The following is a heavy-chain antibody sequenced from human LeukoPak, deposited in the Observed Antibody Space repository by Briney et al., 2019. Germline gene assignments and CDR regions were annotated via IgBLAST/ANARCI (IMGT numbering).Heavy chain of an antibody. Sequence: GRSLRLSCAASGFTFDDYAMHWVRQAPGKGLEWVSAISGSGGSTYYADSVKGRFTISRDNSKNTLYLQMNSLRAEDTAVYYCAKRTTVTTPGLDFDYWGQGTLVTVSS. V-gene: IGHV3-23*01. J-gene: IGHJ4*02. CDR1: GFTFDDYA. CDR2: ISGSGGST. CDR3: AKRTTVTTPGLDFDY. D-gene: IGHD4-11*01.